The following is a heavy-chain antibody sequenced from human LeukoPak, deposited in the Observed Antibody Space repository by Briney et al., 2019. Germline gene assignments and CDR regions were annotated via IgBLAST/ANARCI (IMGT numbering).Heavy chain of an antibody. D-gene: IGHD3-22*01. CDR1: GGSISSSSYY. CDR2: IYYSGST. Sequence: PSETLSLTCTVSGGSISSSSYYWGWIRQPPGKGLEWIGSIYYSGSTYYNPSLKSRVTISVDTSKNQFPLKLSSVTAADTAVYYCARRGTYYYDSSGYYTKYYFDYWGQGTLVTVSS. J-gene: IGHJ4*02. V-gene: IGHV4-39*01. CDR3: ARRGTYYYDSSGYYTKYYFDY.